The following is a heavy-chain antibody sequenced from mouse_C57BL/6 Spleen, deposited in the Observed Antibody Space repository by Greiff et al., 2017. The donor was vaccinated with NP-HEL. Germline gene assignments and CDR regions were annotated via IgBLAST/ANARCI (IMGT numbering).Heavy chain of an antibody. CDR2: INYDGSST. J-gene: IGHJ4*01. D-gene: IGHD2-14*01. Sequence: EVKVVESEGGLVQPGSSMKLSCTASGFTFSDYYMAWVRQVPEKGLEWVANINYDGSSTYYLDSLKSRFIISRDNAKNILYLQMSSLKSEDTATYYCARDNYRDAMDYWGQGTSVTVSS. CDR3: ARDNYRDAMDY. CDR1: GFTFSDYY. V-gene: IGHV5-16*01.